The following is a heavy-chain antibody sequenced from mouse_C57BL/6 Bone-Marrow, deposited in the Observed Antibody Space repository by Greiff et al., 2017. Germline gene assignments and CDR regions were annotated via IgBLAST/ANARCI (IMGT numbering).Heavy chain of an antibody. CDR1: GFTFSDFY. CDR2: SRNKANDYTT. J-gene: IGHJ3*01. CDR3: ARDDGYYVRFAY. V-gene: IGHV7-1*01. Sequence: EVKLVESGGGLVQSGRSLRLSCATSGFTFSDFYMEWVRQAPGKGLEWIAASRNKANDYTTEYSASVKGRFIVSRDTSQSILYLQMNALRAEDTAIYYCARDDGYYVRFAYWGQGTLVTVSA. D-gene: IGHD2-3*01.